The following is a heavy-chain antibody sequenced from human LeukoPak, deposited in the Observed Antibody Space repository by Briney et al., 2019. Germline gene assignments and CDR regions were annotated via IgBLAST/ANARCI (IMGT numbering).Heavy chain of an antibody. D-gene: IGHD6-19*01. CDR3: GKLEDSSGWNDFQIDAFDF. V-gene: IGHV3-30*18. CDR2: ISYDGSNK. CDR1: DFSFSGYG. J-gene: IGHJ3*01. Sequence: GGSLRLSCAASDFSFSGYGMHWVRQAPGKGLEWVAVISYDGSNKFYADSVKGRFTISRDNSKNTLYLQMNSLRAEDTAVYYCGKLEDSSGWNDFQIDAFDFWGQGTMVTVSS.